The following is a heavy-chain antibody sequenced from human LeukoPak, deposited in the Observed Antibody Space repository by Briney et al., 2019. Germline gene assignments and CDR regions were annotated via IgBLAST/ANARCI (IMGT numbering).Heavy chain of an antibody. CDR1: GFTFSTYC. CDR2: IYSGGST. Sequence: GGSLRLSCAASGFTFSTYCMSWVRQAPGKGLEWVADIYSGGSTYYADSVKGRFTISRDNSKNKLYLQMNSVRAEDTAVYCCARATAAAECFDYWGQGTLVTVSS. CDR3: ARATAAAECFDY. D-gene: IGHD6-13*01. V-gene: IGHV3-66*01. J-gene: IGHJ4*02.